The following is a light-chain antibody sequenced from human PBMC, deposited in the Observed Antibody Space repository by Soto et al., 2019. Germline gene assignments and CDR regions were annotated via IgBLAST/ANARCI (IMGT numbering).Light chain of an antibody. CDR1: SSDGGGYNY. Sequence: QSALTQPASVSGSPGQSITISCTGTSSDGGGYNYVSWYQQHPGKAPKLMIYDVSNRPSGVSNRFSGSKSGNTASLTISGLQAQDEADYYCSSYTSSSPYVFGTGTKITVL. CDR3: SSYTSSSPYV. J-gene: IGLJ1*01. V-gene: IGLV2-14*01. CDR2: DVS.